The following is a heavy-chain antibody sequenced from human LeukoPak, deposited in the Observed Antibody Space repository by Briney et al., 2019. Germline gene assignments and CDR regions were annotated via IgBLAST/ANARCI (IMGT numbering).Heavy chain of an antibody. CDR3: ARGRVEIVVVPAAGWFDP. CDR2: INHSGST. J-gene: IGHJ5*02. CDR1: GGSSSGYY. V-gene: IGHV4-34*01. Sequence: SETLSLTCAVYGGSSSGYYWSWIRQPPGKGLEWIGQINHSGSTNYNPSLKSRVTISVDTSKNQFSLKLSSVTAADTAVYYCARGRVEIVVVPAAGWFDPWGQGTLVTVSS. D-gene: IGHD2-2*03.